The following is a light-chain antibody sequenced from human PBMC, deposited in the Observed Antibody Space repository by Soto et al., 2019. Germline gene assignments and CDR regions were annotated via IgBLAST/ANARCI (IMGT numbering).Light chain of an antibody. V-gene: IGKV3-20*01. J-gene: IGKJ4*01. Sequence: EIVLTQSPGTLSLSTGERATLSCRASQSVPKDYLVWYQHKPGQAPRLVIHGASSRATGIPDRFSGSGSGTDFTLTISRLEPEDFAVYYCQQSSISPLTFGGGTKVEIK. CDR2: GAS. CDR3: QQSSISPLT. CDR1: QSVPKDY.